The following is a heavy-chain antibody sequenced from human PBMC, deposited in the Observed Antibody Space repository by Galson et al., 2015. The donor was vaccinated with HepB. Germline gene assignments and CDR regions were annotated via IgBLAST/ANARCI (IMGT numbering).Heavy chain of an antibody. V-gene: IGHV1-46*01. Sequence: SVKVSCKASGYTFTSYYMHWVRQAPGQGLEWMGIINPSGGSTSYAQKFQGRVTMTRDTSTSTVYMELSSLRPEDTAVYYCARERVTRLGELSLHYGMDVWGQGTTVTVSS. D-gene: IGHD3-16*02. J-gene: IGHJ6*02. CDR1: GYTFTSYY. CDR2: INPSGGST. CDR3: ARERVTRLGELSLHYGMDV.